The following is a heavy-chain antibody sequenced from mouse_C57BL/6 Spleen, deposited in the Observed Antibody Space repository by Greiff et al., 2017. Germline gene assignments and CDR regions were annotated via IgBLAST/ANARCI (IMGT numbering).Heavy chain of an antibody. V-gene: IGHV5-6*01. D-gene: IGHD3-2*02. CDR3: ARHEISVFAY. CDR1: GFTFSSYG. Sequence: EVQLVESGGDLVKPGGSLKLSCAASGFTFSSYGMSWVRQTPDKRLEWVATISSGGSYTYYPDSVKGRFTISSDNAKNTLYLPMSSLKSEDTAMYYCARHEISVFAYWGQGTLVTVSA. J-gene: IGHJ3*01. CDR2: ISSGGSYT.